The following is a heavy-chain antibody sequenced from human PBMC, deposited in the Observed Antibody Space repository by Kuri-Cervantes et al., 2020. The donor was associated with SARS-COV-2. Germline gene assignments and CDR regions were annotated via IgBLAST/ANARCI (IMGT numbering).Heavy chain of an antibody. J-gene: IGHJ6*02. CDR2: IWYDGSNK. Sequence: GESLKISCAASGFTFSSYGMHWVRQAPGKGLEWVAVIWYDGSNKYYADSVKGRFTISRDNPKNTLYLQMNSLRAEDTAVYYCARAGQYQLLYDTKEAYYYGMDVWGQGTTVTVSS. D-gene: IGHD2-2*02. V-gene: IGHV3-33*01. CDR1: GFTFSSYG. CDR3: ARAGQYQLLYDTKEAYYYGMDV.